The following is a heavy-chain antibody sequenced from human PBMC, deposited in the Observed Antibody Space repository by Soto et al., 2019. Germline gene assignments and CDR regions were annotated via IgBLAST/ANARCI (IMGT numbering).Heavy chain of an antibody. D-gene: IGHD3-10*01. CDR1: GYSFTGYW. V-gene: IGHV5-51*01. CDR2: IYPGDSDT. J-gene: IGHJ6*02. CDR3: ARLSYYGSGSPYYYYYGMDV. Sequence: GESLKISCKGSGYSFTGYWIGWVRQMPGKGLEWMGIIYPGDSDTRYSPSFQGQVTISADKSISTAYLQWSSLKASDTAMYYCARLSYYGSGSPYYYYYGMDVWGQGTTVTVSS.